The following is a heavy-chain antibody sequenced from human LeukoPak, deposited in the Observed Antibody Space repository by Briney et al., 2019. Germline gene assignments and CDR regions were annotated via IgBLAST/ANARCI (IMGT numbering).Heavy chain of an antibody. Sequence: PGGSLRLSCAASGFTFSDHYMDWVRQAPGKGLEWVGRTRNKPKGYTTEYAASVKGRFTVSRDDSENSLYLQMNSLKTEDTAVYYCARGSEWLRYWYFDLWGRGTLVTVSS. CDR1: GFTFSDHY. J-gene: IGHJ2*01. CDR3: ARGSEWLRYWYFDL. V-gene: IGHV3-72*01. D-gene: IGHD5-12*01. CDR2: TRNKPKGYTT.